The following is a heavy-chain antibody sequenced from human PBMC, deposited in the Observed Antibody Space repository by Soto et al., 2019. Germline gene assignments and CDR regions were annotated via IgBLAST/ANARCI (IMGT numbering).Heavy chain of an antibody. CDR3: ASPLGSAGTTVNADLDAFDI. J-gene: IGHJ3*02. D-gene: IGHD1-7*01. V-gene: IGHV4-34*01. Sequence: PSETLSLTCAVYGGSFSGYYWSWIRQPPGKGLEWIGEINHSGSTNYNPSLKSRVTISVDTSKNQFSLKLSSVTAADTAVYHCASPLGSAGTTVNADLDAFDIWGQGTMVT. CDR2: INHSGST. CDR1: GGSFSGYY.